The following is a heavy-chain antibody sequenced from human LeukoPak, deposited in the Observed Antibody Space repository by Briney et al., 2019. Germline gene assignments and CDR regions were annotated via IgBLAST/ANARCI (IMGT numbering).Heavy chain of an antibody. CDR3: ALGYSIGHFDY. CDR1: GFTFSSYG. V-gene: IGHV3-30*03. J-gene: IGHJ4*02. Sequence: GGSLRLSCAASGFTFSSYGMHWVRQAPGKGLEWVAVISYDGSNKYYADSVKGRFTISRDNSKNTLYLQMNSLRAEDTVVYYCALGYSIGHFDYWGQGTLVTVSS. D-gene: IGHD6-19*01. CDR2: ISYDGSNK.